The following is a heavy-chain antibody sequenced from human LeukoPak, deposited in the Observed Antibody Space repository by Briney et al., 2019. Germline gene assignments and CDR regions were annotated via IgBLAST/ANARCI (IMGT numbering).Heavy chain of an antibody. CDR2: VYYSGST. CDR3: AREKVVADL. D-gene: IGHD2-15*01. J-gene: IGHJ5*02. V-gene: IGHV4-59*01. Sequence: SETLSLTCTVSGGSISSYYWSWIRQPPGKGLEWIGYVYYSGSTNYNPSLKSRVTISVDTSKNQFSLKLSSVTAADTAVYYCAREKVVADLWGQGTLVTVSS. CDR1: GGSISSYY.